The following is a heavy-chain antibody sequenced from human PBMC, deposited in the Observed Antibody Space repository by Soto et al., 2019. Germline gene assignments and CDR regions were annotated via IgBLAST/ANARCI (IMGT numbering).Heavy chain of an antibody. CDR3: ARDNGSGWSVYFDY. Sequence: SVKVSCKASGGTFSSYTISWVRQAPGQGLEWMGRIIPILGIANYAQKFQGRVTMTADTSTSTAYMELRSLRSDDTAVYYCARDNGSGWSVYFDYWGQGTLVTVSS. CDR1: GGTFSSYT. CDR2: IIPILGIA. D-gene: IGHD6-19*01. J-gene: IGHJ4*02. V-gene: IGHV1-69*04.